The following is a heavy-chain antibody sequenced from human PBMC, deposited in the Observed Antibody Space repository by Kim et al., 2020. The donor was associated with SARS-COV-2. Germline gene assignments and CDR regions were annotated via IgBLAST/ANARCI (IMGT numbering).Heavy chain of an antibody. J-gene: IGHJ6*02. D-gene: IGHD6-13*01. CDR2: IYTTGTT. CDR1: GGSMDNYY. V-gene: IGHV4-4*07. Sequence: SETLSLTCTVSGGSMDNYYWSWIRQPAGKGLEWIGRIYTTGTTYYNPSLKSRVTMSLDTSKTQFSLKLSSVTAADSAVYYCARDQSGIADYYSMDVWGQG. CDR3: ARDQSGIADYYSMDV.